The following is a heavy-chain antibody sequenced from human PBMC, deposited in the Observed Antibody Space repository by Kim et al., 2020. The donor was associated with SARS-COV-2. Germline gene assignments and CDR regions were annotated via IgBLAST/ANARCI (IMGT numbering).Heavy chain of an antibody. D-gene: IGHD3-16*01. J-gene: IGHJ5*02. Sequence: GGSLRLSCADSAFTSGSDWVTWVRQTPGKGLEWVANIREDESERYYADSVRGRFFISRDHAKSSVFLQMNSLRAEDTAVYYCGNTGAFAVPLAMPWGQGPLVTVSS. CDR3: GNTGAFAVPLAMP. CDR1: AFTSGSDW. V-gene: IGHV3-7*05. CDR2: IREDESER.